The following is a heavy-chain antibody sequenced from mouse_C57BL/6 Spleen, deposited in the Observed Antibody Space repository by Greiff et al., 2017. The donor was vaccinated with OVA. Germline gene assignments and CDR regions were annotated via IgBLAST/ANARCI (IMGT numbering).Heavy chain of an antibody. Sequence: EVQLQQSGPELVKPGASVKISCKASGYSFTGYYMNWVKQSPEKSLEWIGEINPSTGGTTYNQKFKAKATLTVDKSSSTAYMQLKSLTSEDSAVYYCARGGGTYGSSPAWFAYWGQGTLVTVSA. D-gene: IGHD1-1*01. CDR3: ARGGGTYGSSPAWFAY. CDR2: INPSTGGT. CDR1: GYSFTGYY. V-gene: IGHV1-42*01. J-gene: IGHJ3*01.